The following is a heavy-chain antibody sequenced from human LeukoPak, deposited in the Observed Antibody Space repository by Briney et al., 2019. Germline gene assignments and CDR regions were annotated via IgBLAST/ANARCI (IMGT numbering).Heavy chain of an antibody. CDR1: GFTFSSYS. Sequence: GGSLRLSCAASGFTFSSYSMNWVRQAPGKGLEWVSYISSSSSTIYYADSVKGRFTISRDNSKNTLYLQMNSLRAEDTAVYYCASRDDFWSGYTNFDYWGQGTLVTVSS. V-gene: IGHV3-48*01. J-gene: IGHJ4*02. CDR2: ISSSSSTI. D-gene: IGHD3-3*01. CDR3: ASRDDFWSGYTNFDY.